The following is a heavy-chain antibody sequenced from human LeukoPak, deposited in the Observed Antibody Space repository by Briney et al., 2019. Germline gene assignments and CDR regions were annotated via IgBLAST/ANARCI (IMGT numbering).Heavy chain of an antibody. J-gene: IGHJ3*02. D-gene: IGHD3-22*01. CDR2: ISYDGSNK. CDR1: GFTFSSYG. Sequence: GRSLRRSCAASGFTFSSYGMHWVRQAPGKGLEWVAVISYDGSNKYYADSVKGRFTISRDNSKNTLYLQMNSLRAEDTAVYYCAKASMIVVAPNDAFDIWGQGTMVTVSS. V-gene: IGHV3-30*18. CDR3: AKASMIVVAPNDAFDI.